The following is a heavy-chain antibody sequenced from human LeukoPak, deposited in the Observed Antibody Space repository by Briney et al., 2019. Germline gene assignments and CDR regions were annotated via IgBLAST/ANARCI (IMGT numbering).Heavy chain of an antibody. Sequence: PGGSLRLSCAASGFTFSSYSMNWVRQAPGKGLEWVSSITSRSSYIYYADSVKGRFTISRDNSKNTLYLQMNSLRAEDTAVYYCAKDDYYDTSGYRDWGQGTLVTVSS. D-gene: IGHD3-22*01. CDR2: ITSRSSYI. J-gene: IGHJ4*02. CDR1: GFTFSSYS. V-gene: IGHV3-21*01. CDR3: AKDDYYDTSGYRD.